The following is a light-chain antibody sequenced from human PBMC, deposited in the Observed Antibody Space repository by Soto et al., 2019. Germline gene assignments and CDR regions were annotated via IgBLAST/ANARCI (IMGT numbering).Light chain of an antibody. V-gene: IGKV1D-13*01. CDR3: QQFNDYPLT. Sequence: ATQLTQSPSSLSASVGDRVTITCRASQGISSALAWFQQKPGKTPKLLISDSSTLESGVPSRFSGSGSGTDFTLTISALQPEDFATYYCQQFNDYPLTFGGGTKVGI. CDR2: DSS. CDR1: QGISSA. J-gene: IGKJ4*01.